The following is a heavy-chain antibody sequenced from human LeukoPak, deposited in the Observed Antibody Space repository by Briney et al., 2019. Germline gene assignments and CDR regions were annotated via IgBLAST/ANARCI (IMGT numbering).Heavy chain of an antibody. Sequence: SVKVSCKASGGTLSSYAISWVRQAPGQGLEWMGGIIPIFGTANYAQKFQGRVTITTDESTSTAYMELSSLRSEDTAVYYCARGPYDSSGYYYSFDHGGQGTLVTVSS. CDR3: ARGPYDSSGYYYSFDH. J-gene: IGHJ4*02. V-gene: IGHV1-69*05. CDR1: GGTLSSYA. CDR2: IIPIFGTA. D-gene: IGHD3-22*01.